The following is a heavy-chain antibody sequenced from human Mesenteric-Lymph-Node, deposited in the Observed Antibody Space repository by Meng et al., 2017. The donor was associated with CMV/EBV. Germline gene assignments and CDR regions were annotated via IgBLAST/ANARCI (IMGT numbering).Heavy chain of an antibody. J-gene: IGHJ5*02. CDR2: INSDGSST. CDR1: GFTFSSYW. Sequence: GGSLRLSCAASGFTFSSYWMHWVRQAPGKGLVWVSRINSDGSSTSYADSVKGRFTISRDNAKNTLYLQMNSLRAEDTAVYSCAREYYDFWSGPDWFDPWGQGTLVTVSS. V-gene: IGHV3-74*01. D-gene: IGHD3-3*01. CDR3: AREYYDFWSGPDWFDP.